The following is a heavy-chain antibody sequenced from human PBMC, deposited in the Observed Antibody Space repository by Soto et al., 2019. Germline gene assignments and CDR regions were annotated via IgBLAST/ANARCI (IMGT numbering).Heavy chain of an antibody. CDR2: ISAYNGNT. CDR3: ARGGSSGRYSNWFDP. D-gene: IGHD1-26*01. Sequence: RASVKVSCKASGYTFTSYGISWVRQAPGQWLEWMGWISAYNGNTNYAQKLQGRVTMTTDTSTSTAYMELRSLSSDDTAVYYCARGGSSGRYSNWFDPWGERTLVTLSS. V-gene: IGHV1-18*04. CDR1: GYTFTSYG. J-gene: IGHJ5*02.